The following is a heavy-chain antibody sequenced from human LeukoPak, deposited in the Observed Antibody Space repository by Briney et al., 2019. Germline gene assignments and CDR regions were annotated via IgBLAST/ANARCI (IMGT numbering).Heavy chain of an antibody. J-gene: IGHJ4*02. V-gene: IGHV3-74*01. D-gene: IGHD6-13*01. CDR2: INSDGSST. CDR3: ARDLIAAAVTGLDFDY. CDR1: GFTVSSNY. Sequence: QPGGSLRLSCAASGFTVSSNYMSWVRQAPGKGLEWVSRINSDGSSTSYADSVKGRFTISRDNAKNTLYLQMNSLRAEDTAVYYCARDLIAAAVTGLDFDYWGQGTLVTVSS.